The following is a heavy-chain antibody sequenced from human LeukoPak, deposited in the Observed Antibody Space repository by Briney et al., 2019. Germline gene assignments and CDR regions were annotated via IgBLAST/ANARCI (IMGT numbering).Heavy chain of an antibody. J-gene: IGHJ4*02. Sequence: PGGSLRLSCAASGFTFSRYEMNWVRQAPGKGLEWISYIGASSGTLYYADSVKGRFTISRDNTKNSLFLHMNSLREEDTAVYFCARFMMTTRRFDYWGQGTLLTVSS. CDR2: IGASSGTL. V-gene: IGHV3-48*03. CDR1: GFTFSRYE. D-gene: IGHD4-17*01. CDR3: ARFMMTTRRFDY.